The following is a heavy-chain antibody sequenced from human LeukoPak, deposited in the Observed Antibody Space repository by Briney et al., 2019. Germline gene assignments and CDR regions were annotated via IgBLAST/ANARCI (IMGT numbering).Heavy chain of an antibody. CDR3: ARVYWTGRKLVY. J-gene: IGHJ4*02. CDR1: GYTFTGYY. CDR2: INPNSGGT. V-gene: IGHV1-2*02. Sequence: ASVKVSCKASGYTFTGYYMHWVRQAPGQGLEWMGWINPNSGGTHYAQKFQGRVTMTRDTSISTADMELRRLRSDDAAVYGCARVYWTGRKLVYWGEGTLVTVSS. D-gene: IGHD1-1*01.